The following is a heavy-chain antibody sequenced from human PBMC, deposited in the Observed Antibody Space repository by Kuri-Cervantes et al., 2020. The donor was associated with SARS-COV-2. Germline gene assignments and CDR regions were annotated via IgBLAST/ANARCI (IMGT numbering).Heavy chain of an antibody. CDR2: ISYDGSNK. J-gene: IGHJ6*02. CDR1: GFTFSSYA. Sequence: GGSLRLSCAASGFTFSSYAMHWVRQAPGKGLEWVAVISYDGSNKYYADSVKGRFTISRDNSKNTLYLQMNSLRAEDTAVYYCARGYCSSTSCYTDYYGMDVWGQGTTVTVSS. CDR3: ARGYCSSTSCYTDYYGMDV. D-gene: IGHD2-2*02. V-gene: IGHV3-30-3*01.